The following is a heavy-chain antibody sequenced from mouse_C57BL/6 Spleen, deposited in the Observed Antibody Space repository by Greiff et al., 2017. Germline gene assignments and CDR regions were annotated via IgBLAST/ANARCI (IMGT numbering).Heavy chain of an antibody. CDR1: GYTFTDYY. J-gene: IGHJ4*01. D-gene: IGHD1-1*01. V-gene: IGHV1-77*01. CDR3: ARTGGSGDGHAMDY. Sequence: QVQLKQSGAELVKPGASVMISCKASGYTFTDYYINWVKQRPGQGLEWIGKIGPGSGSTYYNAKFKGKATLTADKSSSTAYLQLSSLTSEDSAVYVCARTGGSGDGHAMDYWGQGTSVTVSS. CDR2: IGPGSGST.